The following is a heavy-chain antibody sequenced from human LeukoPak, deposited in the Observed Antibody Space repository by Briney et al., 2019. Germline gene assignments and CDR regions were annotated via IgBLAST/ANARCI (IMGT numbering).Heavy chain of an antibody. CDR2: IYSGGST. CDR3: ARSYDFWSGSYYFDY. J-gene: IGHJ4*02. V-gene: IGHV3-53*01. CDR1: RFTFSNFA. D-gene: IGHD3-3*01. Sequence: PGGSLRLSCAASRFTFSNFAMSWVRQAPGKGLEWVSVIYSGGSTYYADSVKGRFTISRDNSKNTLYLQMNSLRAEDTAVYYCARSYDFWSGSYYFDYWGQGTLVTVSS.